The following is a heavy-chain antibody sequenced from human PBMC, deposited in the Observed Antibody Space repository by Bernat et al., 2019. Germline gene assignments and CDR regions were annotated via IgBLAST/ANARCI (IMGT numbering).Heavy chain of an antibody. CDR2: ISYDGSNK. CDR3: ARDGGSGWYGPFDY. V-gene: IGHV3-30-3*01. CDR1: GFTFSSYA. J-gene: IGHJ4*02. D-gene: IGHD6-19*01. Sequence: QVQLVESGGGVVQPGRSLRLSCAASGFTFSSYAMHWVRQAPGKGLEWVAVISYDGSNKYYADSVRGRFTISRNNSKNTLYLQMNGLGAEDTAVYYCARDGGSGWYGPFDYWGQGTLVTVSS.